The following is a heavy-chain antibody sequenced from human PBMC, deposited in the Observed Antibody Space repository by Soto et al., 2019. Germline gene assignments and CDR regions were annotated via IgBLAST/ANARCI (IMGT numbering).Heavy chain of an antibody. Sequence: XTLSLSCIVSGXSFSSSSYYWGWIRQPPGKGLEWIWSIYYSGRTYYNTSFKSRVTISIDTSKKQLSLKLSSVTATDTAVYYCARQRTTVVTQAYFDHWGQGALVTVSS. D-gene: IGHD2-21*02. CDR2: IYYSGRT. CDR1: GXSFSSSSYY. CDR3: ARQRTTVVTQAYFDH. V-gene: IGHV4-39*01. J-gene: IGHJ4*02.